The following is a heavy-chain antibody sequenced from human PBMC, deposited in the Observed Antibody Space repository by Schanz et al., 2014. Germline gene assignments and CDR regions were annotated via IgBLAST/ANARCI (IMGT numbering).Heavy chain of an antibody. D-gene: IGHD6-6*01. CDR1: GYTFTSYD. J-gene: IGHJ4*02. CDR3: ARGGAYRSPSPVFYFDY. Sequence: QVQLVQSGAEVKKPGASVKVSCKTSGYTFTSYDINWVRQATGQGLEWMGWMNPNSGNTGYAQNFQGRITMTRNTSISTAYMELSSLRSEDTAVYYCARGGAYRSPSPVFYFDYWGQGTLVTVSS. CDR2: MNPNSGNT. V-gene: IGHV1-8*01.